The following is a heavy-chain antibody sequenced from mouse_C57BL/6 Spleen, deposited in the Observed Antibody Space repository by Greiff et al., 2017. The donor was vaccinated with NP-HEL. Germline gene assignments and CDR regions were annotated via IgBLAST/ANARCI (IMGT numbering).Heavy chain of an antibody. D-gene: IGHD1-1*01. CDR3: ARGGGSSLWYFDV. CDR2: IDPSDSET. CDR1: GYTFTSYW. Sequence: QVQLQQPGAELVRPGSSVKLSCKASGYTFTSYWMHWVKQRPIQGLEWIGNIDPSDSETHCNQKFKDKATLTVDKSSSTAYMQLSSLTSEDSAVYYCARGGGSSLWYFDVWGTGTTVTVSS. J-gene: IGHJ1*03. V-gene: IGHV1-52*01.